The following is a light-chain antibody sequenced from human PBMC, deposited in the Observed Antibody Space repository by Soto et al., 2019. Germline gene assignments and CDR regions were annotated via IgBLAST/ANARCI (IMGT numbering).Light chain of an antibody. V-gene: IGKV3-11*01. CDR2: DAS. CDR1: QSLSSY. Sequence: EIVLTQSPATLSLSPGERATLSCRASQSLSSYLAWYQQKPGQAPRLLIYDASNRATGIPARFSGSGSGTDFTLTISSLEPEDFAVYYCHQRSNWPTFGPGTKVDIK. J-gene: IGKJ3*01. CDR3: HQRSNWPT.